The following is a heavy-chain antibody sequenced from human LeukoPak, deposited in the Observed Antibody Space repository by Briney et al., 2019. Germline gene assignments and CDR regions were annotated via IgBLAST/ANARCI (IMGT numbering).Heavy chain of an antibody. CDR3: ARDYDILTGYQDAFDI. CDR2: IYYSGST. J-gene: IGHJ3*02. Sequence: SETLSLTCTVSGGSISSYYWGWIRQPPGKGLEWIGSIYYSGSTYYNPSLKSRVTISVDTSKNQFSLKLSSVTAADTAVYYCARDYDILTGYQDAFDIWGQGTMVTVSS. D-gene: IGHD3-9*01. V-gene: IGHV4-39*01. CDR1: GGSISSYY.